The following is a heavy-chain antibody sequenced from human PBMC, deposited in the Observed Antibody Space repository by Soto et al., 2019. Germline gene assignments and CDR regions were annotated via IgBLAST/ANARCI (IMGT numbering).Heavy chain of an antibody. CDR3: TSSPPRSLTVAINFDY. CDR1: GFSFRDSA. D-gene: IGHD6-19*01. Sequence: EVQLVESGGGLVQPGGSLILSCATSGFSFRDSAMHWVRQASGKGLEWVGRIRSKTYNYATAYAASMKGRFTVSRDDSMSTSFLQMNSLTTEDTAVYFCTSSPPRSLTVAINFDYWGPGTLVTVSS. CDR2: IRSKTYNYAT. V-gene: IGHV3-73*02. J-gene: IGHJ4*02.